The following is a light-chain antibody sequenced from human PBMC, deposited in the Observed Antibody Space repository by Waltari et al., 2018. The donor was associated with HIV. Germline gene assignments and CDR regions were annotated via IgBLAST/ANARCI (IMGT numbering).Light chain of an antibody. CDR1: SSNIRSNH. V-gene: IGLV1-47*01. CDR2: RNN. Sequence: QSVLTQPPSASGTPGQRVTISCSGSSSNIRSNHLFWYQQLPGTAPKLLIYRNNDRPSGVPDRFSGSKSGTSASLAISGLRSDDEADYYCAAWEDSLSGSYVFGPGTKVSVL. J-gene: IGLJ1*01. CDR3: AAWEDSLSGSYV.